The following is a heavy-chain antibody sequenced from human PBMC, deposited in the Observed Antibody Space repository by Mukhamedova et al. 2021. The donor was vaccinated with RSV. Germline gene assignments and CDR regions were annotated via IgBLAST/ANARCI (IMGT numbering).Heavy chain of an antibody. CDR1: Y. J-gene: IGHJ5*02. V-gene: IGHV1-46*01. CDR3: ARDRTYYYGSGSPNWFDP. CDR2: FNPTVDNT. Sequence: YVHWVRQAPGEGLEWMGIFNPTVDNTNYAQKFQGRLSMTRDTTTNTVSMELRSLRSDATAVYYCARDRTYYYGSGSPNWFDPWGQ. D-gene: IGHD3-10*01.